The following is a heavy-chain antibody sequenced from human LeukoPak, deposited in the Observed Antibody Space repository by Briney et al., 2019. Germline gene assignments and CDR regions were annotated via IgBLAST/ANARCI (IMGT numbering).Heavy chain of an antibody. CDR3: ARTKNSGRYYYFDY. CDR1: GFTFSTYW. Sequence: GGALRLSCADSGFTFSTYWISWLRQVPGRGVEWVANIKPDGSEKYYADSVKGRFSISRDNAKNSLYLQMNNLRAEDTAVYYCARTKNSGRYYYFDYWGPGTLVTVSS. D-gene: IGHD3-22*01. CDR2: IKPDGSEK. J-gene: IGHJ4*02. V-gene: IGHV3-7*01.